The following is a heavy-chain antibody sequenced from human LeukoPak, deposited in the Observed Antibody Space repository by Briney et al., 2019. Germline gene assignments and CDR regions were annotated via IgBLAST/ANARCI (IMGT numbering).Heavy chain of an antibody. CDR1: GYTFTGYY. Sequence: ASVKVSCKPSGYTFTGYYLHWVRQAPGQALEWMGWINPNIGATMYAQKFQGRVTVTRDTSISTAYMELNSLRSDDTAVYYCARDRVGSGWPRPFYFENWGQGTLVTVSS. CDR2: INPNIGAT. V-gene: IGHV1-2*02. D-gene: IGHD6-19*01. J-gene: IGHJ4*02. CDR3: ARDRVGSGWPRPFYFEN.